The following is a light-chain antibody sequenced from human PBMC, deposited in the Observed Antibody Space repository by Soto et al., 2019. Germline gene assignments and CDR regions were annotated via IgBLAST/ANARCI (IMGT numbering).Light chain of an antibody. Sequence: QSALTQSASVSGSPGQSITISCTGTSSDVGVSWYQQHPGKAPKLMIYEGYKRPSGVSNRFSGSKSGNTASLTISGLQAEDEADYYCCSYAGTRVFGGGTKLTVL. CDR1: SSDVG. V-gene: IGLV2-23*01. CDR3: CSYAGTRV. CDR2: EGY. J-gene: IGLJ3*02.